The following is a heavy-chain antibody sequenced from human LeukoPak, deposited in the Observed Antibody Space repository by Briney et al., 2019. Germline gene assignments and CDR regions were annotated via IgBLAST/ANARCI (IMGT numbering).Heavy chain of an antibody. CDR2: IKSEANSYAT. CDR1: GFTFSGSA. J-gene: IGHJ4*02. CDR3: TRRGDLKETGYSSSWGDY. D-gene: IGHD6-13*01. V-gene: IGHV3-73*01. Sequence: PGGSLRLSCAASGFTFSGSAMHWVRQASGKGLEWVARIKSEANSYATAYAASVKGRFTISRDDSKNTAYLQMNSLKTEDTAVYYCTRRGDLKETGYSSSWGDYWGQGTLVTVSS.